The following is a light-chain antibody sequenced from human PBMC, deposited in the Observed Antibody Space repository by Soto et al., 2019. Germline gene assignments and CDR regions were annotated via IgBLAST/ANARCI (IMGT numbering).Light chain of an antibody. CDR3: QQLNSYPQT. CDR1: QSISSW. J-gene: IGKJ5*01. Sequence: DIQMTQSPSTLSASVGDRVTITCRASQSISSWLAWYQQKPGKAPKLLIYKAFSLESGVPSRFSGRGSGTEFTLTISSLQPEDAATYFCQQLNSYPQTFGQGTRLEIK. CDR2: KAF. V-gene: IGKV1-5*03.